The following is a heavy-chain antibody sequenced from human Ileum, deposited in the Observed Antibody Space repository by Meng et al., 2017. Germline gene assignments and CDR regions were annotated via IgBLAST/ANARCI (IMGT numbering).Heavy chain of an antibody. V-gene: IGHV4-31*03. CDR2: IYHSGVT. D-gene: IGHD3-22*01. Sequence: LLEWCPDLLKPSQTLSFTCTVSGGSISGGHYFWSWIRQHPEKGLEWIGYIYHSGVTYYSPSLKSRLTISVETSKNQFSLKLSSVTAADTAIYYCARGVVTYYDSSTLTWFDPWGQGALVTVS. J-gene: IGHJ5*02. CDR3: ARGVVTYYDSSTLTWFDP. CDR1: GGSISGGHYF.